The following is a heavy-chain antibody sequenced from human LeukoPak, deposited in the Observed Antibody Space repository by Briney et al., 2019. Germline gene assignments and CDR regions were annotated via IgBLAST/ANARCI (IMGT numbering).Heavy chain of an antibody. Sequence: SETLSLTCTVSGGSISSSSYYWGWIRQPPGKGLEWIGSIYYSGSTYYNPSLKSRVTISVDTSKNQFSLKLSSVTAADTAVYYCARQIYGDYGNWFDPWGREPWSPSPQ. J-gene: IGHJ5*02. D-gene: IGHD4-17*01. V-gene: IGHV4-39*01. CDR3: ARQIYGDYGNWFDP. CDR2: IYYSGST. CDR1: GGSISSSSYY.